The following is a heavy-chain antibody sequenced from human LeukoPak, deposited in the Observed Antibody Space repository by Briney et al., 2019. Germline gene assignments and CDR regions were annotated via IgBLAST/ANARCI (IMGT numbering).Heavy chain of an antibody. CDR1: GGTFSSYA. V-gene: IGHV1-69*05. CDR2: IIPIFGTA. J-gene: IGHJ4*02. D-gene: IGHD6-13*01. CDR3: ARSPHKTGYSSSWFESLDY. Sequence: SVKVSCKASGGTFSSYAISWVRQAPGQGLEWMGGIIPIFGTANYAQKFQGRVTITTDESTSTAYMELSSLRSEDTAVHYCARSPHKTGYSSSWFESLDYWGQGTLVTVSS.